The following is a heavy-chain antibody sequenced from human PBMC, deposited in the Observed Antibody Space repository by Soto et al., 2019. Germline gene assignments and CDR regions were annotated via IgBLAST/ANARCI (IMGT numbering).Heavy chain of an antibody. Sequence: SETLSLTCAVYGGSFSGYYWSWIRQPPGKGLEWIGEINHSGSTYYNPSLKSRVTISVDTSKNQFSLKLSSVTAADTAVYYCARHEERYYYYYMDVWGKGTTVTVSS. V-gene: IGHV4-34*01. CDR3: ARHEERYYYYYMDV. CDR2: INHSGST. J-gene: IGHJ6*03. CDR1: GGSFSGYY.